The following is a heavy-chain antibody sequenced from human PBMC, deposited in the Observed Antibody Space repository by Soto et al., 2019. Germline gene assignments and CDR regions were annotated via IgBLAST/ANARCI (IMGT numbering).Heavy chain of an antibody. V-gene: IGHV5-51*01. D-gene: IGHD2-15*01. J-gene: IGHJ4*02. CDR1: GYTFTSDW. CDR2: IYPGGSDT. Sequence: GESLKISCEDSGYTFTSDWIGWVRQMPGKGLEWMGIIYPGGSDTRYSPSFQGQVTISADKSIRTAYLQWSSLRASDTAMYYCARFQGGKDDYCAQRTLVTVS. CDR3: ARFQGGKDDY.